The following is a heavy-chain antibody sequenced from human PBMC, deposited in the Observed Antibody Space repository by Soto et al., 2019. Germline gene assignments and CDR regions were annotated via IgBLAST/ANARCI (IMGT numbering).Heavy chain of an antibody. Sequence: PSETLSLTCGVYGGSFGGYYGSWIRQPPGKGLEWIGEINHSGSTNYNPSLKSRVTISVDTSKNQFSLKLSSVTAADTAVYYCARGSGWIYTNFDYWGQGTLVTVSS. J-gene: IGHJ4*02. CDR1: GGSFGGYY. V-gene: IGHV4-34*01. CDR2: INHSGST. D-gene: IGHD6-19*01. CDR3: ARGSGWIYTNFDY.